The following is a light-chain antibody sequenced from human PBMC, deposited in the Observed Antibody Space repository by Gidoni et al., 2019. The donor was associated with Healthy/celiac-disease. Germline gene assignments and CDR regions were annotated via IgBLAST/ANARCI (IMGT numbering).Light chain of an antibody. CDR3: AAWDDSLNGYVV. CDR1: SSNIGSNT. J-gene: IGLJ2*01. CDR2: INN. V-gene: IGLV1-44*01. Sequence: QSVMTQPPSASGTHGQRVTISCSGSSSNIGSNTVNWYQQLPGTAPKLLIYINNQRPSGVLDRFSGAKSVTSASLAISGLQSEDEADYYCAAWDDSLNGYVVFGGGTKLTVL.